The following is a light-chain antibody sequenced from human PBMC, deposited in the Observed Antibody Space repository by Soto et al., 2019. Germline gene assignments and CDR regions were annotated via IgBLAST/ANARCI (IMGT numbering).Light chain of an antibody. J-gene: IGLJ3*02. CDR2: EVN. CDR3: SSSAGIYHYLV. V-gene: IGLV2-8*01. Sequence: QSVLTQPPSASGSPGQSVTISCTGTISDIGTYYYVSWYQQHPGKAPRLMIYEVNKRPSGVPDRFSGSKSGYTASLTVSGLQTEDEAFYYCSSSAGIYHYLVFGGGTKLTVL. CDR1: ISDIGTYYY.